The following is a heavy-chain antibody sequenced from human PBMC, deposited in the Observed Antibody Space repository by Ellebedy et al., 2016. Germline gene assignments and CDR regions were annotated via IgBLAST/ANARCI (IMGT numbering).Heavy chain of an antibody. CDR2: IDPSDSYT. CDR1: GYSFTSYW. D-gene: IGHD4-17*01. V-gene: IGHV5-10-1*01. J-gene: IGHJ4*02. Sequence: ASVKVSCKGSGYSFTSYWISWVRQMPGKGLEWMGRIDPSDSYTNYSPSFQGPVTISADKSISTAYLQWSSLKASDTAMYYCARLGRNTVTIDYWGQGTLVTVSS. CDR3: ARLGRNTVTIDY.